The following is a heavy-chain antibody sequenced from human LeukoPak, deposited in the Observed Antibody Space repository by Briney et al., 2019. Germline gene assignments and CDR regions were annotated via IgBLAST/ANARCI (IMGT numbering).Heavy chain of an antibody. CDR2: ISPNGGTT. CDR3: ARGYCTNGVCRTFDI. V-gene: IGHV1-46*01. Sequence: ASVKVSCKASGYTFTDYFIHWVRQAPGQGLEWMGIISPNGGTTNYAQKFQDRVTMTRDTSTSTVHMELSSLRSEDTAVYYCARGYCTNGVCRTFDIWGQGTLVTVSS. D-gene: IGHD2-8*01. CDR1: GYTFTDYF. J-gene: IGHJ4*02.